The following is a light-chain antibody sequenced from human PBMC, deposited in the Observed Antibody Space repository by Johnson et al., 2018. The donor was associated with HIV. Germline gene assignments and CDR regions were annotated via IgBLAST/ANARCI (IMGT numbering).Light chain of an antibody. CDR3: GTWDSSLSAAYV. J-gene: IGLJ1*01. V-gene: IGLV1-51*02. Sequence: QSALTQPPSVSAAPGQKVTISCSGSSSNIGNNYVSWYQQLPGTAPKLLIYENNKRPSGIPDRFSGSKSATSATLGITGLQTGDEADYYCGTWDSSLSAAYVFGTGTKVTVL. CDR2: ENN. CDR1: SSNIGNNY.